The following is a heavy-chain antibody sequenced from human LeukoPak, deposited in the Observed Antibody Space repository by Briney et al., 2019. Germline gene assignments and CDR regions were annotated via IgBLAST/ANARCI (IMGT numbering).Heavy chain of an antibody. CDR2: ISGSGGST. CDR1: GFTFSSYA. CDR3: AKEDFCGGDCYPPLDYYYYMDV. J-gene: IGHJ6*03. D-gene: IGHD2-21*02. V-gene: IGHV3-23*01. Sequence: GGSLRLSCAASGFTFSSYAMSWVRQAPGKGLEWVSAISGSGGSTYYADSVKGRFTISRDNSKNTLYLQMNSLRAEDTAVYYCAKEDFCGGDCYPPLDYYYYMDVWGKGTTVTVSS.